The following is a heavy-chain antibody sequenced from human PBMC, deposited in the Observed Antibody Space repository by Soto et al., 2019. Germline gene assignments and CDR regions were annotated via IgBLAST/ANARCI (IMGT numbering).Heavy chain of an antibody. D-gene: IGHD3-22*01. CDR3: ARTGYYYDSSGYYGDAFDI. J-gene: IGHJ3*02. Sequence: GESLKISCKGSGYSFTSYWIGWVRQMPGKGLEWMGIIYPGDSDTRYSPSFQGQVTISADKSISTAYLQWSSLKASDTAMYYCARTGYYYDSSGYYGDAFDIWGQGTMCTV. V-gene: IGHV5-51*01. CDR2: IYPGDSDT. CDR1: GYSFTSYW.